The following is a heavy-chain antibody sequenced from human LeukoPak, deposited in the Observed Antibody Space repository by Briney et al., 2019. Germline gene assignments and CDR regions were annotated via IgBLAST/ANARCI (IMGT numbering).Heavy chain of an antibody. Sequence: SETLSLTCSVSGGSISNYYWSWIRQPAGKGLEWIGRFYNSGSTNCNPSLKSRVTMSVDTSKNQFSLKLSSVTAADTAVYYCARDRSRTYDYWGQGTLVTVSS. J-gene: IGHJ4*02. CDR3: ARDRSRTYDY. V-gene: IGHV4-4*07. D-gene: IGHD6-13*01. CDR1: GGSISNYY. CDR2: FYNSGST.